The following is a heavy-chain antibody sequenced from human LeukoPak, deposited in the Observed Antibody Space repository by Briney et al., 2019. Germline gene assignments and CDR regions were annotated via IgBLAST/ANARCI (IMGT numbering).Heavy chain of an antibody. Sequence: GGSPRLSCVASGFTFGKYWMSWVRQAPGKGLEWVANIKLDGSEKNYVDSVKGRFTISRDNTKNSLYLQMNSLRVEDTAVFYCARDQYDTWSRRGNFDSWGQGTLVIVSS. D-gene: IGHD3-3*01. CDR2: IKLDGSEK. J-gene: IGHJ4*02. V-gene: IGHV3-7*03. CDR3: ARDQYDTWSRRGNFDS. CDR1: GFTFGKYW.